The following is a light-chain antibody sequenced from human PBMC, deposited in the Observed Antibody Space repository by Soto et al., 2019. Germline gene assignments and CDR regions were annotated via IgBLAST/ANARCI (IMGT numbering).Light chain of an antibody. CDR3: QQYGSSSWT. J-gene: IGKJ1*01. CDR2: GAS. CDR1: QSVGSNY. Sequence: EIVLTQSPGTLSLSPGERATLSCRASQSVGSNYLAWYQQKPGQAPRILIFGASSRDTGIPDRFSGSGSGTDFTLTISRLEPEDFAVYYCQQYGSSSWTFGQGTKVEIK. V-gene: IGKV3-20*01.